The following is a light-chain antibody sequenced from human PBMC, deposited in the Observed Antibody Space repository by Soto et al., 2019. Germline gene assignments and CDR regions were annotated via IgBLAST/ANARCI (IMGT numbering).Light chain of an antibody. Sequence: QAVVTQEPSFSVSPGGTVTLTCGLNSGSVSTSNYPSWYQQTPGQAPRTLIYSTDTRSSGVPDRFSGSILGNKAALTITGAQADDESDYYCVLYMGNGISVFGGGTKVTVL. V-gene: IGLV8-61*01. CDR3: VLYMGNGISV. CDR2: STD. CDR1: SGSVSTSNY. J-gene: IGLJ3*02.